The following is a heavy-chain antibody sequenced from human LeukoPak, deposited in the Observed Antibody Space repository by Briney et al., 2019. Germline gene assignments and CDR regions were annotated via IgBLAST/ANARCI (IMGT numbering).Heavy chain of an antibody. CDR2: IKQDGSEQ. J-gene: IGHJ4*02. Sequence: GGSLRLSCAASGFTFSSHWMTWVRQAPGKGLEWVANIKQDGSEQYYVDSVKGRFTISRDNAKNSLYLQMNSLRVEDTAVYSCARGLAWCGRFDYWGQGTLVTVSS. V-gene: IGHV3-7*05. CDR1: GFTFSSHW. D-gene: IGHD3-10*01. CDR3: ARGLAWCGRFDY.